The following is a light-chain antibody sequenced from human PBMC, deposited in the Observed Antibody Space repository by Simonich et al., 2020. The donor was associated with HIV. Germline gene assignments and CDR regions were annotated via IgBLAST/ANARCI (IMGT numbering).Light chain of an antibody. CDR3: QQYYSTPLT. J-gene: IGKJ3*01. CDR1: QIVLYSSNNKNY. Sequence: DIVMTQSPDSLAVSLGERATINCKSSQIVLYSSNNKNYLAWYQQKPGQPPKLLIYWASTRESWVPDRFSGSGSGTYFTLTISSLQAEDVAVYYCQQYYSTPLTFGPGTKVKI. V-gene: IGKV4-1*01. CDR2: WAS.